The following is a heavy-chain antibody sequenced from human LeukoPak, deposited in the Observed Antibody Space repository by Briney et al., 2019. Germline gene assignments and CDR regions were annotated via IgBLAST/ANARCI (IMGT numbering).Heavy chain of an antibody. D-gene: IGHD7-27*01. V-gene: IGHV1-2*02. CDR2: INPKSGDT. CDR3: ARGPNTGAFDA. Sequence: RRASVKVSCKASGYTFSDYYMHWWRQAPGQRLEWLGWINPKSGDTNFAQNFQGRVTMTRDTSISTAYMELSSLTSDDRAVYYCARGPNTGAFDAWGQGTLVTVSS. CDR1: GYTFSDYY. J-gene: IGHJ4*02.